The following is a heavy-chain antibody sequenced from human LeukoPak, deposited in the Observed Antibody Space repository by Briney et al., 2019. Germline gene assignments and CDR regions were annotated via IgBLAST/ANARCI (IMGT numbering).Heavy chain of an antibody. CDR2: ISSSSSNI. CDR1: GFTFSSYS. V-gene: IGHV3-21*01. D-gene: IGHD3-9*01. Sequence: GGSLRLSCAASGFTFSSYSMNWVRQAPGKGLEWVSSISSSSSNIYYADSVKGRFTISRDNAKNSLYLQMNSLRAEDTAVYYCAILALTTGYYFDYWGQGTLVTVSS. J-gene: IGHJ4*02. CDR3: AILALTTGYYFDY.